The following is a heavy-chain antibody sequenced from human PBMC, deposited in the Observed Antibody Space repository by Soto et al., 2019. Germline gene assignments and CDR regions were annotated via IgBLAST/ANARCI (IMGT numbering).Heavy chain of an antibody. D-gene: IGHD3-22*01. J-gene: IGHJ1*01. V-gene: IGHV3-23*01. CDR3: AKDLDDSSGYTPGGSFQH. CDR2: ISGSGGST. Sequence: GGSLRLSCAASGFTFSIFAMSWVRQSPGKGLEWVSTISGSGGSTYYADSVKGRFTISRDNSKNTLYLQMNSLRAEDTAVYYCAKDLDDSSGYTPGGSFQHWGQGTMVTVSS. CDR1: GFTFSIFA.